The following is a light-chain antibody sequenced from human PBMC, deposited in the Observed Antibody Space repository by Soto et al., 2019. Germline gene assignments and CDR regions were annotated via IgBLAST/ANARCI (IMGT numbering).Light chain of an antibody. CDR1: SSDVGSYNL. CDR2: EGS. Sequence: QSALTQPASVSGSPGQSITISCTGTSSDVGSYNLVSWYQQHPGKAPKLMIYEGSKRPSGVSNRFSGSKSGYTASLTISGLQDEDEADYYCCSYAGSGTLVFGGGTKLTVL. J-gene: IGLJ3*02. V-gene: IGLV2-23*01. CDR3: CSYAGSGTLV.